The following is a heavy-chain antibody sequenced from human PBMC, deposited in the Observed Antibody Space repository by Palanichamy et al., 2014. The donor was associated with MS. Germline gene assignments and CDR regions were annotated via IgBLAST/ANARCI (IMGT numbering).Heavy chain of an antibody. CDR1: WVLQWLL. J-gene: IGHJ5*02. Sequence: QVQLQHGRRTVEAFGDPVPHLRCLWWVLQWLLLELDPPAPRKGLEWIGEINHSGSTNYNPSLKSRVTISVDTSKNQFSLKLSSVTAADTAVYYCARGGYDFWSGYYHNWFDPWGQGTLVTVSS. V-gene: IGHV4-34*01. CDR3: ARGGYDFWSGYYHNWFDP. D-gene: IGHD3-3*01. CDR2: INHSGST.